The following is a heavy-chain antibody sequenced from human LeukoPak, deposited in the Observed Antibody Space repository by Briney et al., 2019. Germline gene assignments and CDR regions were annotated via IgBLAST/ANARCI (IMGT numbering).Heavy chain of an antibody. J-gene: IGHJ4*02. CDR1: GFTVSSNY. V-gene: IGHV3-66*02. Sequence: GGSLRLSCAASGFTVSSNYMSWVRQAQGQGLEWVSVIYSGGSTYYADSVKGRFTISRDNSKNTLYLQMNSLRAEDTAVYYCARGRRDIVVVPAAVPTNFDYWGQGTLVTVSS. CDR2: IYSGGST. D-gene: IGHD2-2*02. CDR3: ARGRRDIVVVPAAVPTNFDY.